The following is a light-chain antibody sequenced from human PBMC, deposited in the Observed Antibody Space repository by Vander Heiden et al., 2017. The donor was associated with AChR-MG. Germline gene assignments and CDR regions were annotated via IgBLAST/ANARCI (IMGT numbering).Light chain of an antibody. CDR1: SSDVGSYHL. Sequence: QSALTQPASVSGSPGQSITISCTGTSSDVGSYHLVSWYQQHPGKAPKLMIYEVTERPSGISNRFSGSKSGNTASLTISGLQAEDEADYYCCSHAGSSTPYVFGTGTKVTVL. J-gene: IGLJ1*01. CDR3: CSHAGSSTPYV. V-gene: IGLV2-23*02. CDR2: EVT.